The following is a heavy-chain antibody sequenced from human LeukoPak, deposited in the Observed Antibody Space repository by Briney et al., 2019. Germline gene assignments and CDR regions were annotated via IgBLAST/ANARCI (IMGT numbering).Heavy chain of an antibody. V-gene: IGHV4-59*01. CDR2: INYSGRI. D-gene: IGHD3-22*01. Sequence: SETLSLTCIVSSVVISSYYWSWVRQTPGKGLEWIAFINYSGRINYNPSLQTRVSISLDTSKNPFSLQLRSVMAADTAVYYCESLVDYDNSGDPDVFDIWGKGTIV. J-gene: IGHJ3*02. CDR3: ESLVDYDNSGDPDVFDI. CDR1: SVVISSYY.